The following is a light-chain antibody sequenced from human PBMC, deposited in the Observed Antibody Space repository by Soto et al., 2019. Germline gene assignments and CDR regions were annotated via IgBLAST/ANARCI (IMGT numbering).Light chain of an antibody. V-gene: IGKV3-11*01. Sequence: EIVLTQSPATLSLSPGERATLSCRASQSVSSYLAWSQQKPGQAPSLLIYDASNRATGIPARFRGSGSGTDFTITISSLEPDDFAVYYCQQRSNWPPRLTFGGGTKVEIK. CDR2: DAS. CDR1: QSVSSY. CDR3: QQRSNWPPRLT. J-gene: IGKJ4*01.